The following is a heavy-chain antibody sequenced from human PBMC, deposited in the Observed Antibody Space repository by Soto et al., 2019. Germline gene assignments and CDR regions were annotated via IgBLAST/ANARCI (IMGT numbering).Heavy chain of an antibody. CDR3: ASSLTRYYYYYGRNV. CDR1: GGSFSGYY. CDR2: INHSGST. J-gene: IGHJ6*02. V-gene: IGHV4-34*01. Sequence: SETLSLTCAVYGGSFSGYYWSWIRQPPGKGLEWIGEINHSGSTNYNPSLKSRVTISVDTSKNQFSLKLSSVTAADTAVYYCASSLTRYYYYYGRNVCGQGTTVTACS.